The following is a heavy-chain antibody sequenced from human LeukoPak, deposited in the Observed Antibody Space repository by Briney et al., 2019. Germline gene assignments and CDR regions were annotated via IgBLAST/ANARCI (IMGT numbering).Heavy chain of an antibody. D-gene: IGHD5-18*01. CDR1: GGYLIGYY. J-gene: IGHJ4*02. CDR2: INHSGST. CDR3: ARGPGYSYGYEQSEDY. Sequence: SGALFLHCAVYGGYLIGYYLSGIRPPPGEGVEWIGEINHSGSTNYNPSLKSRVTISVDTSKNQFSLKLSSVTAADTAVYYCARGPGYSYGYEQSEDYWGQGTLVTVSS. V-gene: IGHV4-34*01.